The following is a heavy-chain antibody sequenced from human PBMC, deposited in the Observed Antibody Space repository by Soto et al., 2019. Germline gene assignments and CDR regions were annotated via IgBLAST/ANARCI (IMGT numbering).Heavy chain of an antibody. Sequence: EVQLVESGGGLVKPGGSLRLSCAASGFTFNSYSMNWVRQAPGKGLEWVSSISSSSSYIYYADSVKGRFTITRDNAKNSLYLEMNSLRAEDTAVYYCASLLNYDFWSGPLNYMDVWGKGTTVTVSS. J-gene: IGHJ6*03. CDR1: GFTFNSYS. CDR2: ISSSSSYI. D-gene: IGHD3-3*01. V-gene: IGHV3-21*01. CDR3: ASLLNYDFWSGPLNYMDV.